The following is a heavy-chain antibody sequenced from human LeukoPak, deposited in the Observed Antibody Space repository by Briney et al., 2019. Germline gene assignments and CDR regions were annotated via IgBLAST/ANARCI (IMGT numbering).Heavy chain of an antibody. CDR1: GGSISNYY. V-gene: IGHV4-4*08. J-gene: IGHJ4*02. CDR3: ARDPLSRSWGPDYFDY. CDR2: IYYSGST. Sequence: SETLSLTCTVSGGSISNYYWNWIRQPPGKGLEWIGYIYYSGSTYYNPSLKSRVTISVDTSKNQFSLKLSSVTAADTAVYYCARDPLSRSWGPDYFDYWGQGALVTVSS. D-gene: IGHD6-6*01.